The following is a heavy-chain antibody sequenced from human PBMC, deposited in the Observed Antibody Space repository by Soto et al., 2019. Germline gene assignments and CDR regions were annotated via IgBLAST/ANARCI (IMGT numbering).Heavy chain of an antibody. CDR2: ISGSGGST. Sequence: GGSLRLSCAASGFTFSSYAMSWVRQAPGKGLEWVSAISGSGGSTYYADSVKGRFTISRDNSKNTLYLQMNSLRAEDTAVYYCAKGYSSFAGRFSTLDYWGQGTLVTVSS. V-gene: IGHV3-23*01. CDR1: GFTFSSYA. CDR3: AKGYSSFAGRFSTLDY. D-gene: IGHD6-19*01. J-gene: IGHJ4*02.